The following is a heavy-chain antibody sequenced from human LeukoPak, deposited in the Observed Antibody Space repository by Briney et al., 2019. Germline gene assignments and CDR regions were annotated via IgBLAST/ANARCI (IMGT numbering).Heavy chain of an antibody. CDR1: GGSFIGYY. CDR2: INHSGST. Sequence: SETLSLTCAVYGGSFIGYYWSWIRQPPGKGLEWIGEINHSGSTNYNPSLKSRVTISVDTSKNQFSLKVRSVTAADTAVFYCARRAFPRCYSLWGQGTLVTVSS. CDR3: ARRAFPRCYSL. D-gene: IGHD2-15*01. V-gene: IGHV4-34*01. J-gene: IGHJ4*02.